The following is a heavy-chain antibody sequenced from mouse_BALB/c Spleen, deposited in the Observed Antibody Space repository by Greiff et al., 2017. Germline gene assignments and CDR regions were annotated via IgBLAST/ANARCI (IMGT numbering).Heavy chain of an antibody. J-gene: IGHJ4*01. CDR3: ARGPGSYAMDY. CDR1: GFTFSSYA. V-gene: IGHV5-6-5*01. Sequence: EVQVVESGGGLVKPGGSLKLSCAASGFTFSSYAMSWVRQTPEKRLEWVASISSGGSTYYPDSVKGRFTISRDNARNILYLQMSSLRSEDTAMYYCARGPGSYAMDYWGQGTSVTVSS. CDR2: ISSGGST.